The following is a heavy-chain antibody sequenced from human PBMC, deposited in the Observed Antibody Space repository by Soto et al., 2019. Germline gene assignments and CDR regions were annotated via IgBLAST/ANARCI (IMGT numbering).Heavy chain of an antibody. J-gene: IGHJ5*02. CDR2: IYYSGST. Sequence: SETLSLTCTVSGGSISSGGYYWSWIRHPPGKGLEWIGYIYYSGSTYYNPSLKSRVTISVDTSKNQFSLKLSSVTAADTAVYYCARLPGITGTTGWFDPWGQGTLVTVSS. CDR1: GGSISSGGYY. CDR3: ARLPGITGTTGWFDP. V-gene: IGHV4-30-4*01. D-gene: IGHD1-7*01.